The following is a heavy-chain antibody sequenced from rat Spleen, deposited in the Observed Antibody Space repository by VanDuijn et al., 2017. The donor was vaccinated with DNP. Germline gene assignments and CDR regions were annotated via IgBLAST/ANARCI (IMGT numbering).Heavy chain of an antibody. Sequence: EVKLVESGGGLVQPGRSLKLSCAASEFNFNDYWMGWVRQAPGKGLEWIGEINKDSSTINYTPSLKDKFTISRDNVQKTLYLQMSKLGSEDTAIYYCARDRITSFDYWGQGVMVTVSS. CDR2: INKDSSTI. J-gene: IGHJ2*01. CDR1: EFNFNDYW. D-gene: IGHD1-10*01. V-gene: IGHV4-2*01. CDR3: ARDRITSFDY.